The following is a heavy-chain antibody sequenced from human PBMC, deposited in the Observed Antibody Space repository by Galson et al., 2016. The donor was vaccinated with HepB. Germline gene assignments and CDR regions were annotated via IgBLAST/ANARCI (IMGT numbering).Heavy chain of an antibody. V-gene: IGHV3-33*01. CDR2: MWFDGSND. Sequence: SLRLSCAASGFSLRSYGIHWVRQAPGKGLESVAVMWFDGSNDHYAASVKGRFTISRDISKSTVYLQMDRLGVEDTAVYFCARAGMVTHRRYYGMDVWGQGTTVTVSS. J-gene: IGHJ6*02. CDR3: ARAGMVTHRRYYGMDV. D-gene: IGHD2-21*02. CDR1: GFSLRSYG.